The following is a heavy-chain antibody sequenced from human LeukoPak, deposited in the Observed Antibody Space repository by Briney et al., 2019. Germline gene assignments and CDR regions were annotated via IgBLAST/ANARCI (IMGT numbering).Heavy chain of an antibody. Sequence: GESLQISCRGSGYNFNTFWIGWVRQVPGKGLEWMIIIYPGDSTIQYSPSLQGQVTVSADKSITTAYLQWSSLEASDTGTYFCAAISHPSGLLYWGQGTPVTVSS. J-gene: IGHJ4*02. CDR3: AAISHPSGLLY. CDR2: IYPGDSTI. CDR1: GYNFNTFW. D-gene: IGHD2/OR15-2a*01. V-gene: IGHV5-51*01.